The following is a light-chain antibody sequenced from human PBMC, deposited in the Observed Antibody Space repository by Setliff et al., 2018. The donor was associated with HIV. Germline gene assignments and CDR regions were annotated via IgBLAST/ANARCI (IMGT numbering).Light chain of an antibody. CDR1: NIGSKS. CDR3: QVWDPNSDHPV. Sequence: SYDLTQPPSVSVAPGKTARITCGGNNIGSKSVHWYQQKPGQAPVLVVYDDSHRPSGIPERFSGSSSGNTATLTISRVEAEDEADYYCQVWDPNSDHPVVGTGTKVTVL. J-gene: IGLJ1*01. V-gene: IGLV3-21*03. CDR2: DDS.